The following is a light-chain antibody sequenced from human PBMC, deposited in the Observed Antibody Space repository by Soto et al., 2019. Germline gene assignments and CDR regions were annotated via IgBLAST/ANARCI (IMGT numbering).Light chain of an antibody. CDR1: SSNIGSNT. CDR3: AAWDDSLNGDV. J-gene: IGLJ1*01. CDR2: SNN. V-gene: IGLV1-44*01. Sequence: QPVLTQPPSASGTPGQRVTISCSGSSSNIGSNTVNWYQQLPGTAHKLLIYSNNQRPSGVPDRFSGSKSGTSASLAISGLQSEDEADYYCAAWDDSLNGDVFGTGTKVTVL.